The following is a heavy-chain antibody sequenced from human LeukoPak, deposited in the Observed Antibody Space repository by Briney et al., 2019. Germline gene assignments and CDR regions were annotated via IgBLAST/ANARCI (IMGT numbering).Heavy chain of an antibody. CDR2: IYSGGST. J-gene: IGHJ4*02. CDR3: ARDRFYGDYIAS. V-gene: IGHV3-66*01. Sequence: PGGSLRLSCAASGFTVSSNYMSWVRQAPGKGLEWVSVIYSGGSTYHADSVKGRFTISRDNSKNTLYLQMNSLRAEDTAVYYCARDRFYGDYIASWGQGTLVTVSS. D-gene: IGHD4-17*01. CDR1: GFTVSSNY.